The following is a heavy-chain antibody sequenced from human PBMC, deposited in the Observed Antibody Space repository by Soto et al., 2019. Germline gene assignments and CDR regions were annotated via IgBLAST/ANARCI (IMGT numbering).Heavy chain of an antibody. Sequence: EVQLLESGGGLVQPGGSLRLSCAASGFTFSGHTMSWVRQAPGKGLEWVSAISGSGGSPSYADSVQGRSTISRDNPKNTLYLQMSSLRVEDTAIYYCAKARCTSNTCYVPDHWGQGTLVTVSS. CDR2: ISGSGGSP. D-gene: IGHD2-15*01. V-gene: IGHV3-23*01. J-gene: IGHJ5*02. CDR1: GFTFSGHT. CDR3: AKARCTSNTCYVPDH.